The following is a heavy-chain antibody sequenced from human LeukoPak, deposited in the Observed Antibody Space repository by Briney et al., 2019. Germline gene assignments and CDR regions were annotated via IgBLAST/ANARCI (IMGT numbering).Heavy chain of an antibody. CDR3: ASGPYYYDSSGAFDI. Sequence: RPSETLSLTCTVSGGSISTYDWNWIRQPAGKGLEWIGRVYTSGSTNYNPSLKSRVTMSVDTSKNQFSLKLSSVTAADTAVYYCASGPYYYDSSGAFDIWGQGTMVTVSS. CDR2: VYTSGST. D-gene: IGHD3-22*01. J-gene: IGHJ3*02. V-gene: IGHV4-4*07. CDR1: GGSISTYD.